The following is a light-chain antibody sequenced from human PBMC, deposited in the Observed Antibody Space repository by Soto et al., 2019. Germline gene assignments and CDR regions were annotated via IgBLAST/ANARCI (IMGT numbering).Light chain of an antibody. CDR3: QQNGSSPT. CDR2: AAS. J-gene: IGKJ1*01. V-gene: IGKV3-20*01. Sequence: IVLTTCPGTLSLSLGERETVPCRASQSVSNNYLAWYKQKAGQAPRLLFYAASNRATGIPDRFSGGGSGADFLLTISRLDPEGVAVYDCQQNGSSPTFGQGTKVDIK. CDR1: QSVSNNY.